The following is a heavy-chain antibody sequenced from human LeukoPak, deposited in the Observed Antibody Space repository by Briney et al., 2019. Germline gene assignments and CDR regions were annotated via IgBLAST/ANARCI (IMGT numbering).Heavy chain of an antibody. V-gene: IGHV1-69*13. Sequence: LVKVSCKASGGTFSSYAISWVRQAPGQGLEWMGGIIPIFGTANYAQKFQGRVTITADESTSTAYMELSSLRSEDTAVYYCARANTGDYAPHYWGQGTLVTVSS. J-gene: IGHJ4*02. CDR2: IIPIFGTA. CDR1: GGTFSSYA. D-gene: IGHD4-17*01. CDR3: ARANTGDYAPHY.